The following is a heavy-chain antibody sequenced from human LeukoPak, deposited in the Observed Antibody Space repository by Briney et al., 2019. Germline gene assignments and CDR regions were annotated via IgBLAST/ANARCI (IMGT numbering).Heavy chain of an antibody. CDR1: GFTFSSYE. V-gene: IGHV3-48*03. J-gene: IGHJ4*02. CDR2: ISSSGSTI. Sequence: PGGSLRLSCAASGFTFSSYEMNWVRQAPGKGLEWVSYISSSGSTIYYADSVKGRFTISRDNAKNSLYLQMNSLRAEDTAVYYCARDNGRWIQLWLFDYWGQGTLVTVSS. D-gene: IGHD5-18*01. CDR3: ARDNGRWIQLWLFDY.